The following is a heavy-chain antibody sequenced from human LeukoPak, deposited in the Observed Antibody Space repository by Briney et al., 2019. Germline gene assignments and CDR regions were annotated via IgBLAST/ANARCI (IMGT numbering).Heavy chain of an antibody. V-gene: IGHV3-7*01. CDR3: ARKTGDC. CDR1: GFSFGSYW. J-gene: IGHJ4*02. D-gene: IGHD1-14*01. Sequence: PGGSLRLSCAASGFSFGSYWMSWVRQAPGTGLEWVANIKQDGSEKYYVDSVKGRLTISRDNAKNSLYLQMNSLRVEDTAVYYCARKTGDCWGQGTLVIVSS. CDR2: IKQDGSEK.